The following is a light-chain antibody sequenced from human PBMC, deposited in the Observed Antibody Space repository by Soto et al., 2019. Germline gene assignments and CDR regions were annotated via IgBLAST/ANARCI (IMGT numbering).Light chain of an antibody. V-gene: IGLV2-14*01. Sequence: QYALTQPASVSGSPGQWITISCTGTSSDVGGYKYVSWYHQHPGKAPKLMIYEVSNRPSGVSNRFSGSKSGNTASLAISGLQAEDEADYYCSSYTSSSTLYVFGTGTKLTVL. J-gene: IGLJ1*01. CDR2: EVS. CDR3: SSYTSSSTLYV. CDR1: SSDVGGYKY.